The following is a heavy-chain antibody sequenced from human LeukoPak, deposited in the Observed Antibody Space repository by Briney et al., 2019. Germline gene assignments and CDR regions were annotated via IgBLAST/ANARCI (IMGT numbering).Heavy chain of an antibody. CDR1: GFTVSSYA. D-gene: IGHD1-26*01. CDR2: LGIAGDT. Sequence: GGSLRLSCAASGFTVSSYAMHWVRRPIGKGLEWVSALGIAGDTFYPGSVKGRFTISRENARNSLYLQMNSLRAEDTAMYYCARQMQSHGNFDSWGQGTLVTVSS. V-gene: IGHV3-13*01. CDR3: ARQMQSHGNFDS. J-gene: IGHJ4*02.